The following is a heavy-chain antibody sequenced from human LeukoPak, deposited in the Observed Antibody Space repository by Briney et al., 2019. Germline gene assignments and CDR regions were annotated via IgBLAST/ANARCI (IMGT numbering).Heavy chain of an antibody. D-gene: IGHD2-2*01. CDR1: GFTFSSYG. V-gene: IGHV3-30*02. Sequence: GGSLRLSCAASGFTFSSYGMHWVRQAPGKGLEWVAFIRYDGSNKYYADSVKGRFTISRDNSKNTLYLQMNSLRAEDTAVYYCAKEGPYCSSTSCYRLGAFDIWGQGTMVTVSS. CDR2: IRYDGSNK. J-gene: IGHJ3*02. CDR3: AKEGPYCSSTSCYRLGAFDI.